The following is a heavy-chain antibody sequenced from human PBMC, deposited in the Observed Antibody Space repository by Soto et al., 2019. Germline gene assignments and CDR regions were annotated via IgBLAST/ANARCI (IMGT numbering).Heavy chain of an antibody. J-gene: IGHJ4*02. CDR1: GGSISSYY. CDR3: ARRYGLGSFDY. CDR2: IYYSGST. Sequence: QVQLQESGPGLVKPSETLSLTCTVSGGSISSYYWSWIRQPPGKGLEWIGYIYYSGSTNYNPSLKSRVTIAVDTSKNPSSLKLSSVTAADTAVYYCARRYGLGSFDYWGQGTLVTVSS. V-gene: IGHV4-59*08. D-gene: IGHD3-10*01.